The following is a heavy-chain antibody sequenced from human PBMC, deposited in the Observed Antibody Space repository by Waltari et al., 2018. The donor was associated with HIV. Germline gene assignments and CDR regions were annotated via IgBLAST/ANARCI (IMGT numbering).Heavy chain of an antibody. Sequence: QLQLQESGPGLVKPSETLSLTCTVSGGSISSSSYYWGWIRQPPGKGLEWIGSIYYSGRTYYNPSLKGRVTISLDTSKNQFSLKLGSVTAADTAVYYCARHGGSYCSSTSCYTVGWFDPWGQGTLVTVSS. D-gene: IGHD2-2*02. CDR1: GGSISSSSYY. J-gene: IGHJ5*02. V-gene: IGHV4-39*01. CDR3: ARHGGSYCSSTSCYTVGWFDP. CDR2: IYYSGRT.